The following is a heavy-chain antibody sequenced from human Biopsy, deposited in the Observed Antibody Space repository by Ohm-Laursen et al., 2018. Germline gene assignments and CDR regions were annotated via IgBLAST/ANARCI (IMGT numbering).Heavy chain of an antibody. CDR1: GGTFSNYG. Sequence: SVKVSCNVPGGTFSNYGVNWVRQAPGQGLEWLGGNIPILGTGNYAQKFQDRVTVAADTSTSTATMELRSLRSDDTAAYYCATKLTGYFHHWGQGTLVIVSS. J-gene: IGHJ1*01. CDR3: ATKLTGYFHH. V-gene: IGHV1-69*06. D-gene: IGHD3-9*01. CDR2: NIPILGTG.